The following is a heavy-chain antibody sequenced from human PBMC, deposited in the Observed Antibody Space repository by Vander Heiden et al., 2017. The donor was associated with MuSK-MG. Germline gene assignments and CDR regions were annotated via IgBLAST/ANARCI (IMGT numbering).Heavy chain of an antibody. CDR1: GDSISGYY. CDR3: ARTSEGRTVVTRKVSYYFDD. D-gene: IGHD2-21*02. Sequence: QVQLQESGPGLVKPSETLSLTCTVSGDSISGYYWSWIRQPPGKGLEWIGYMSDSGRTNYNPSLKSRVTISLDTSKNQFSLKVTSVTAADTAVYYCARTSEGRTVVTRKVSYYFDDWGQGTLVTVSS. J-gene: IGHJ4*02. CDR2: MSDSGRT. V-gene: IGHV4-59*01.